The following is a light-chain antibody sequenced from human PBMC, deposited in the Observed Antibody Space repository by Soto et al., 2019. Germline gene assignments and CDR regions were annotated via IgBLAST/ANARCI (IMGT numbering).Light chain of an antibody. CDR3: QTWGRGIVV. V-gene: IGLV4-69*01. J-gene: IGLJ2*01. Sequence: QPVLTQSPSASASLGASVKFTCTLSSGHSSYTIAWHQQQPEKGPRYLMKLNSDGSHNKGDGIPDRFSGSSSGAERYLTISSLQSADEADYYCQTWGRGIVVFGGGTKLTVL. CDR1: SGHSSYT. CDR2: LNSDGSH.